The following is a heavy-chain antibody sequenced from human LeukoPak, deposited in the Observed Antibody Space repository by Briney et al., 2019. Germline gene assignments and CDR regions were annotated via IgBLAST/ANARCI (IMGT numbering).Heavy chain of an antibody. CDR1: GFTFSSYS. CDR3: AKAPHTLAYCGGDCYSYFDY. CDR2: INSSSSYI. V-gene: IGHV3-21*01. D-gene: IGHD2-21*02. Sequence: GGSLRLSCAASGFTFSSYSMNWVRQAPGKGLEWVSSINSSSSYIYYADSVKGRFTISRDNAKNSLYLQMNSLRAEDTAVYYCAKAPHTLAYCGGDCYSYFDYWGQGTLVTVSS. J-gene: IGHJ4*02.